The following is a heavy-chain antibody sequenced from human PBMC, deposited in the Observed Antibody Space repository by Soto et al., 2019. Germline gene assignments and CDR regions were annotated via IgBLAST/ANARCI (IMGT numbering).Heavy chain of an antibody. CDR3: AKDVAYDYGDYEALDY. CDR2: ISYDGSNK. J-gene: IGHJ4*02. V-gene: IGHV3-30*18. Sequence: GGSLRLSCAASGFTFSSYGMHWVRQAPGKGLEWVAVISYDGSNKYYADSVKGRLHISRDNSKNTLYLQMNSLRAEETAVYYCAKDVAYDYGDYEALDYWGQGTLVTVSS. D-gene: IGHD4-17*01. CDR1: GFTFSSYG.